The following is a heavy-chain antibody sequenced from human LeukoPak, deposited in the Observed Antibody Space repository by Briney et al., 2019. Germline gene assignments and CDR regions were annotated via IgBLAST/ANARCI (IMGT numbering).Heavy chain of an antibody. CDR1: GYTFTSYA. CDR2: INTNTGNP. Sequence: ASVKVSCKASGYTFTSYAMNWVRQAPGQGLEWMGWINTNTGNPTYAQGFTGRSVFSLDTSVSTAYLQISSLKAEDTAVYYCARVQITIFGVVMVFDYWGQGTLVTVSS. J-gene: IGHJ4*02. CDR3: ARVQITIFGVVMVFDY. D-gene: IGHD3-3*01. V-gene: IGHV7-4-1*02.